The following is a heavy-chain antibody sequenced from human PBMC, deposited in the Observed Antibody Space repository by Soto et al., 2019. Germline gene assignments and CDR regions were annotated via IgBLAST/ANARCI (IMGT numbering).Heavy chain of an antibody. J-gene: IGHJ5*02. CDR1: GGSISSGGYY. Sequence: QVQLQESGPGLVKPSQTLSLTCTVSGGSISSGGYYWSWIRQHPGKGLEWIGYIYYSGSTYYNPSLQGGLTQTVDTSKNQFSLKLSSVAAAETAGYYRGREYTAMGSGWFDPWGQGTLVTVSS. D-gene: IGHD5-18*01. CDR3: GREYTAMGSGWFDP. CDR2: IYYSGST. V-gene: IGHV4-31*03.